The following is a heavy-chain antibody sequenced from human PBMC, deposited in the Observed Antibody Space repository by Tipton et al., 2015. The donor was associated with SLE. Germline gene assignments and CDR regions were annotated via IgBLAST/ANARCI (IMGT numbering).Heavy chain of an antibody. D-gene: IGHD5-24*01. V-gene: IGHV4-39*01. CDR1: GGSITNSYY. J-gene: IGHJ6*03. Sequence: TLSLTCTVSGGSITNSYYWGWIRQPPGKGLDWIGTIYYSGYTNSNPPLKSRVTISVDTPKSQFALRLSSVTAAGTAVYYCARHRRVEIATRDVYQCYYMDVWGKGTTVTVSS. CDR3: ARHRRVEIATRDVYQCYYMDV. CDR2: IYYSGYT.